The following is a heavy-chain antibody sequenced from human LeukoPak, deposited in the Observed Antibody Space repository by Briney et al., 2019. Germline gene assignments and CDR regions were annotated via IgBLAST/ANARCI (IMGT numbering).Heavy chain of an antibody. J-gene: IGHJ6*03. CDR3: ARQLDYYGRYPYYYYYYMDV. D-gene: IGHD3-10*01. CDR2: IYYSGST. CDR1: GVSISSSNSY. V-gene: IGHV4-39*01. Sequence: SETLSLTCTVSGVSISSSNSYWGWIRQPPGKGLEWIGSIYYSGSTYYNPSLKSRVTISVDTSKNQFSLKLSSVTAADTAVYYCARQLDYYGRYPYYYYYYMDVWGKGTTVTISS.